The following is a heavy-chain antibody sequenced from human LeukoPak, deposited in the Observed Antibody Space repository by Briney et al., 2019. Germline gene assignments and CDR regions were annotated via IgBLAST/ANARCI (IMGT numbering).Heavy chain of an antibody. CDR3: TRGPTQPWFYCGMDV. D-gene: IGHD5-18*01. J-gene: IGHJ6*02. Sequence: GGSLRLSCAASGFTFGDHAMSWVRQPPGKGLEWVGFIRSKAYGGTTDYAASVKGRFSFSRDDSKSIAYLQMNSLKTKDTAVYDCTRGPTQPWFYCGMDVWGQGTTVIVS. CDR2: IRSKAYGGTT. CDR1: GFTFGDHA. V-gene: IGHV3-49*04.